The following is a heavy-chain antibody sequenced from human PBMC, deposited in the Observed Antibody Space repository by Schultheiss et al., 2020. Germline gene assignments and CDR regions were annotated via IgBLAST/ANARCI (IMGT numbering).Heavy chain of an antibody. J-gene: IGHJ3*02. CDR1: SFTFSSYA. CDR3: ANHVMNVYSAAFDI. CDR2: VRGSGGST. Sequence: GGSLRLSCAASSFTFSSYAMSWVRQAPGKGLEWVSAVRGSGGSTFYADSVKGRFTISRDNSKNTLYLQMNSLRAEDTALYYCANHVMNVYSAAFDIWGQGTMVTVSS. V-gene: IGHV3-23*01. D-gene: IGHD2-8*01.